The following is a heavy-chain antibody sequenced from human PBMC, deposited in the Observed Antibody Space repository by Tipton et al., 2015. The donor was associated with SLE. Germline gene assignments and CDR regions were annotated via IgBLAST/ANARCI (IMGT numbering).Heavy chain of an antibody. D-gene: IGHD1-26*01. CDR1: GYSISSGYSW. CDR3: ARRGSYSGYYYYGMDV. CDR2: IYYSGST. V-gene: IGHV4-61*01. J-gene: IGHJ6*02. Sequence: TLSLTCTVSGYSISSGYSWWVWIRQPPGKGLEWIGYIYYSGSTNYNPSLKSRVTISVDTSKNQFSLKLSSVTAADTAVYYCARRGSYSGYYYYGMDVWGQGTTVTVSS.